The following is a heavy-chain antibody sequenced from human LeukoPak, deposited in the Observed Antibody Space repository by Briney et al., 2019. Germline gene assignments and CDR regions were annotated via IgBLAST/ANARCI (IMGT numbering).Heavy chain of an antibody. CDR2: INHSGST. J-gene: IGHJ6*04. CDR1: GGSFSGYY. Sequence: SETLSLTCAVYGGSFSGYYWSWIRQPPGKGLEWIGEINHSGSTNYNPSLKSRVTISVDTSKNQFSLKLSSVTAADTAVYYCARGPNNHQTARYYYYYGMDVWGKGTTVTVSS. CDR3: ARGPNNHQTARYYYYYGMDV. V-gene: IGHV4-34*01. D-gene: IGHD1-14*01.